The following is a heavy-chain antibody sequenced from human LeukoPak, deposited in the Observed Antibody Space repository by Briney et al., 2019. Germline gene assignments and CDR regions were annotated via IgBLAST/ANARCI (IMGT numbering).Heavy chain of an antibody. CDR2: INPNSGGT. Sequence: ASVKVSCKASGYTFTGYCVHWVRQAPGQGLEWMGWINPNSGGTNYAQRFQGRVTMTRDTSISTAYMELSRLRSDDTAVYYCARKPVRQAFDIWGQGTMVTVSS. V-gene: IGHV1-2*02. CDR1: GYTFTGYC. CDR3: ARKPVRQAFDI. J-gene: IGHJ3*02. D-gene: IGHD3-10*01.